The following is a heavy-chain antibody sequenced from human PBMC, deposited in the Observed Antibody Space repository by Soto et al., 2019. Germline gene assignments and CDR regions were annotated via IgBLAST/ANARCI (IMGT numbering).Heavy chain of an antibody. V-gene: IGHV4-59*01. CDR2: MYNTGST. D-gene: IGHD2-21*02. CDR1: GGSISGYY. Sequence: QVQLQESGPGLVKPSETLSLTCTVSGGSISGYYCSWIRQPPGKGLEWIGYMYNTGSTVYNPSFKSRVTISVDTSKNQFSLKLTSVTAADTEVYYCARDLWGYGGTDCYPLDVWGQGTTVTVSS. J-gene: IGHJ6*02. CDR3: ARDLWGYGGTDCYPLDV.